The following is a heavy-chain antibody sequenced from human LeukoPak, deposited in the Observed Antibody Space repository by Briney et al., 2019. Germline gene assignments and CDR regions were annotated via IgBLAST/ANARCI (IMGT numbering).Heavy chain of an antibody. J-gene: IGHJ4*02. D-gene: IGHD2-15*01. V-gene: IGHV3-7*01. CDR3: AREKGYCSGGSCYRFDY. Sequence: PGGSLRLSCAASGFTFSSYWMSWVRQAPGKGLEWVANIKQDGSEKYYVDSVKGRFTISRDNAKNSLYLQMNSLGAEDTAVYYCAREKGYCSGGSCYRFDYWGQGTLVTVSS. CDR1: GFTFSSYW. CDR2: IKQDGSEK.